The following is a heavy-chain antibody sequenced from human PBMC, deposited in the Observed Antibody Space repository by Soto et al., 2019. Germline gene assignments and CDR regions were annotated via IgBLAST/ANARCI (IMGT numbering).Heavy chain of an antibody. J-gene: IGHJ4*02. V-gene: IGHV3-23*01. Sequence: EVQLLESGGGLVQPGGSLRLSCAASGFTFSSYAMSWVRQAPGKGLEWVSAISGSGGSTYYADSVKGRFTISRDNSKNTLYLQMNSLRAEATAVYYCAKVSNWNYVEGCVDYWGQGTLVTVSS. CDR1: GFTFSSYA. CDR2: ISGSGGST. D-gene: IGHD1-7*01. CDR3: AKVSNWNYVEGCVDY.